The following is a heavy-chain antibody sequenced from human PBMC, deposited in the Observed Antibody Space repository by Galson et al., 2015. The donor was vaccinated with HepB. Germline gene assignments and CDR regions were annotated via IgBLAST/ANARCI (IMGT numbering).Heavy chain of an antibody. V-gene: IGHV7-4-1*01. CDR1: GYTFSSYA. Sequence: SVKVSCKASGYTFSSYAMTWVRQAPGQGLEWMGWINTNTGKPAYAQGFTGRFVFSLDIYVNTAYLQISLKAEDTAVYYCARDRGDSMDVWGQGTTVTVSS. D-gene: IGHD2-15*01. J-gene: IGHJ6*02. CDR3: ARDRGDSMDV. CDR2: INTNTGKP.